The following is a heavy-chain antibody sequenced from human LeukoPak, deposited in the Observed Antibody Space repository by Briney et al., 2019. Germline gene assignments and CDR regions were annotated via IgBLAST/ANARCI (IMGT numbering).Heavy chain of an antibody. J-gene: IGHJ4*02. CDR3: ASSGWPEDFDY. CDR2: IYHSGST. Sequence: SETLSLTCAVSGGSISSSNWWSWVRQPPGKGLEWIGEIYHSGSTNYNPSLKSRVTISVDKSKNQFSLKLSSVTAADTAVYYCASSGWPEDFDYWGQGTLVTVSP. CDR1: GGSISSSNW. D-gene: IGHD6-19*01. V-gene: IGHV4-4*02.